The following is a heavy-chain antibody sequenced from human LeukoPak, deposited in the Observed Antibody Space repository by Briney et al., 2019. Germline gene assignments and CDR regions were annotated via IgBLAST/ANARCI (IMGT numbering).Heavy chain of an antibody. CDR1: GFTFSSYE. CDR2: ISSSGSTI. J-gene: IGHJ4*02. D-gene: IGHD2-15*01. V-gene: IGHV3-48*03. CDR3: ARGWTYFDH. Sequence: PGGSLRLSCAASGFTFSSYEMNWVRQAPGKGLEWVSYISSSGSTIYYADSVRGRFTISRDNAKNSLYLQVNSLRAEDTAVYYCARGWTYFDHWGQGTLVTASS.